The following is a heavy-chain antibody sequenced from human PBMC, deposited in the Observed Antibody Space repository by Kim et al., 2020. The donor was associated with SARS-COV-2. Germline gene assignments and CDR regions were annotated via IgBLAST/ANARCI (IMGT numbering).Heavy chain of an antibody. CDR3: ARAAYYGSGSYQVWFDP. CDR1: GFTFSSYS. J-gene: IGHJ5*02. V-gene: IGHV3-21*01. CDR2: ISSSSSYI. Sequence: GGSLRLSCAASGFTFSSYSMNWVRQAPGKGLEWVSSISSSSSYIYYADSVKGRFTISRDNAKNSLYLQMNSLRAEDTAVYYCARAAYYGSGSYQVWFDPWGQGTLVTVSS. D-gene: IGHD3-10*01.